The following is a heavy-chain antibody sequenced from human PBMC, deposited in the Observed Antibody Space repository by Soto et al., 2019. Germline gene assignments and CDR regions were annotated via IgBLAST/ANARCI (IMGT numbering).Heavy chain of an antibody. CDR1: GFTFSSYA. D-gene: IGHD6-19*01. CDR2: ISGSGGST. V-gene: IGHV3-23*01. Sequence: GGSLRLSCAASGFTFSSYAMSWVRQAPGKGLEWVSAISGSGGSTYYADSVKGRFTISRDNSKNTLYLQMNSLRAEDTAVYYCAKDLGYSSGWYVPNSAFDIWGQGTMVTVSS. CDR3: AKDLGYSSGWYVPNSAFDI. J-gene: IGHJ3*02.